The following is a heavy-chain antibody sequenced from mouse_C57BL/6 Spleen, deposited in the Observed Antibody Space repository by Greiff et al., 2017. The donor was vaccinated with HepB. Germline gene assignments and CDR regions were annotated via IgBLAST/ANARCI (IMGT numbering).Heavy chain of an antibody. CDR3: ARRDDYGDYFDY. CDR1: GFTFSDYY. V-gene: IGHV5-12*01. CDR2: ISNGGGST. J-gene: IGHJ2*01. Sequence: DVMLVESGGGLVQPGGSLKLSCAASGFTFSDYYMYWVRQTPEKRLEWVAYISNGGGSTYYPDTVKGRFTISRDNAKNTLYLQMSRLKSEDTAMYYCARRDDYGDYFDYWGQGTTLTVSS. D-gene: IGHD2-4*01.